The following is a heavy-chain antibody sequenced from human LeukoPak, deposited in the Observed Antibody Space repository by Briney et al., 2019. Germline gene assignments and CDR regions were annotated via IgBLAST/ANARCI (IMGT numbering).Heavy chain of an antibody. CDR3: AKNYGSGTYYNYLDY. Sequence: PGGSLRLSCAASGFTFSSFAMSWVRRAPGKGLEWVSTISSTGSATFYADSVRGRFTISRDNSENTLYLQINSLGAEDTAVFYCAKNYGSGTYYNYLDYWGLGTLVTVSS. J-gene: IGHJ4*02. CDR2: ISSTGSAT. CDR1: GFTFSSFA. D-gene: IGHD3-10*01. V-gene: IGHV3-23*01.